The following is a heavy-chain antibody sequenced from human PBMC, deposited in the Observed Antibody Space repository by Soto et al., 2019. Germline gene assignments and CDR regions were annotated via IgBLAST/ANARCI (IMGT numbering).Heavy chain of an antibody. CDR1: GYTLTELS. V-gene: IGHV1-24*01. CDR2: FDPEDGET. J-gene: IGHJ3*02. Sequence: QVQLVQSGAEVKKPGASVKVSFKVSGYTLTELSMHWVRQAPGKGLEWMGGFDPEDGETIYAQKFQGRVTMTEDTSTDTAYMELSSLRSEDTAVYYCSFRGSGKPHDAFDIWGQGTMVTVSS. CDR3: SFRGSGKPHDAFDI. D-gene: IGHD3-10*01.